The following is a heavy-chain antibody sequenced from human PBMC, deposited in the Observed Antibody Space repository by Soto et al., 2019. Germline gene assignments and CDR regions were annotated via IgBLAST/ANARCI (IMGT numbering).Heavy chain of an antibody. CDR1: GGSIDGYY. Sequence: SETLSLTCTVSGGSIDGYYWTWIRQPPGKGLEWIGFIYYSGNTNYNPSLQSRVTISLDTSKNQFSLNLNSVTAADTAMYYCARDRKGSNGLTDYWGQGALVTVSS. J-gene: IGHJ4*02. CDR3: ARDRKGSNGLTDY. D-gene: IGHD3-9*01. CDR2: IYYSGNT. V-gene: IGHV4-59*01.